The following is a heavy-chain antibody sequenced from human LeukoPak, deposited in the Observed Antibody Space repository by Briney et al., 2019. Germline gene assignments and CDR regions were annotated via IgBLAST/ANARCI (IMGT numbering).Heavy chain of an antibody. CDR1: GFTFNNYA. CDR2: IGGSGVST. Sequence: QPGGSLRLSCAAAGFTFNNYAMSWVRQAPGKGLEWVSAIGGSGVSTYYADSLKGRFTISRDNSKNTLYLQINSLRADDTAVYFCGQIGGSGRYLYAFDFWGEGTMVTVSS. V-gene: IGHV3-23*01. D-gene: IGHD3-10*01. CDR3: GQIGGSGRYLYAFDF. J-gene: IGHJ3*01.